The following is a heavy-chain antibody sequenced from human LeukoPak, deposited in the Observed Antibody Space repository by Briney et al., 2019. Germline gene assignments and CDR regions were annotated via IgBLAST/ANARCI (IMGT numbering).Heavy chain of an antibody. D-gene: IGHD5-24*01. CDR1: GFTFSSYW. CDR2: INSDGGST. V-gene: IGHV3-74*01. CDR3: ARDREDGYEPGHFDY. J-gene: IGHJ4*02. Sequence: GGSLRLSCAASGFTFSSYWMHWVRQAPGKGLVWVSRINSDGGSTSYADSVKGRFTISRDNAKNTLYLQMNSLRAEDTAVYYCARDREDGYEPGHFDYWGQGTLVTVSS.